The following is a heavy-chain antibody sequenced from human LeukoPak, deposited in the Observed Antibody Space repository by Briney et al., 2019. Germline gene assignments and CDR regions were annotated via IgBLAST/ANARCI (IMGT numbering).Heavy chain of an antibody. CDR1: GYSISSGYY. Sequence: SETLSLTCTVSGYSISSGYYWGWIRQPPGKGLEWIGSIYHSGSTYYNPSLKSRVTISVDTSKNQFSLKLSSVTAADTAVYYCARVSGSLGYWGQGTLVTVSS. D-gene: IGHD1-26*01. CDR2: IYHSGST. V-gene: IGHV4-38-2*02. CDR3: ARVSGSLGY. J-gene: IGHJ4*02.